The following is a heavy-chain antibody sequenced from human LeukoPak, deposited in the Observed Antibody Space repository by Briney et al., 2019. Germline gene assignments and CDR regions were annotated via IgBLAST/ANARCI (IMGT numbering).Heavy chain of an antibody. Sequence: SETLSLTCSVAGGSISSYYWSWFRQPPGKGLEWSGYIYYSGSTNYNPSLKSRVTISVDTSKNQFSLKLSSVTAADTAVYYCARSRIASFDPLYWYFDLWGRGTLVTVSS. D-gene: IGHD6-13*01. CDR2: IYYSGST. CDR1: GGSISSYY. V-gene: IGHV4-59*01. CDR3: ARSRIASFDPLYWYFDL. J-gene: IGHJ2*01.